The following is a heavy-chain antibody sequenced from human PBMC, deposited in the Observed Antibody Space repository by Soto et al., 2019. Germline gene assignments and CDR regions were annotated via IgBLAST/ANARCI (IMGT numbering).Heavy chain of an antibody. J-gene: IGHJ4*02. D-gene: IGHD3-16*01. CDR1: GGSVSSGNYY. Sequence: QVQLQESGPGLVKPSETLSLTCTVSGGSVSSGNYYWNWIRQSPGKGLEWIGYIYNSGSTNYNPSLESRVTISGDTSKNQFSLKLSSVTAADTAVYYCARAGGDGHKGDYWGQGILVTVSS. CDR2: IYNSGST. V-gene: IGHV4-61*01. CDR3: ARAGGDGHKGDY.